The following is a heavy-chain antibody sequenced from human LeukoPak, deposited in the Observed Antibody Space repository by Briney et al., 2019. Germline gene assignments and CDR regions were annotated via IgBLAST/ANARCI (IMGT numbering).Heavy chain of an antibody. V-gene: IGHV3-23*01. CDR2: INNSGEYT. D-gene: IGHD1-26*01. CDR1: GFTSSNYA. J-gene: IGHJ3*01. Sequence: GGSLRLSCGASGFTSSNYAMSWVRQAPGKGLEWVSVINNSGEYTNYADSVRGRFTLSTDNTKNTMYLQMSSLRAEDTAIFYCAKFLGATSVTDDALDVWGQGTMVTV. CDR3: AKFLGATSVTDDALDV.